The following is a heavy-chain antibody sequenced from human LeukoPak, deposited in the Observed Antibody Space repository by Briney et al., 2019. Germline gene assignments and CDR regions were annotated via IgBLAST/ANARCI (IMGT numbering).Heavy chain of an antibody. CDR1: GFTFDDYA. D-gene: IGHD6-19*01. CDR2: INWNGDST. Sequence: GGSLRLSCAASGFTFDDYAMNWVRQAPGKGLEWVSGINWNGDSTGYVDSVKGRFTISRDNAKNSLYLQMNSLRVEDTALYYCARDRAIAVDVGVDYWGQGTLVTVSS. CDR3: ARDRAIAVDVGVDY. J-gene: IGHJ4*02. V-gene: IGHV3-20*04.